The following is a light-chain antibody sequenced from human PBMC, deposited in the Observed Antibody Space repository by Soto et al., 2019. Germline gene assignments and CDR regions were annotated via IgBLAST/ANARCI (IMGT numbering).Light chain of an antibody. CDR3: SSYTSSSTLVV. V-gene: IGLV2-14*01. CDR2: EVS. Sequence: QSALTQPASVSGSPGQSITISCTGTSSDVGGYNYVSWYQQHPGKAPKLMIYEVSNRPSGVSNRFSGSKSGNTASLIISGLPAEDEADYYCSSYTSSSTLVVFGGGTQLTVL. CDR1: SSDVGGYNY. J-gene: IGLJ2*01.